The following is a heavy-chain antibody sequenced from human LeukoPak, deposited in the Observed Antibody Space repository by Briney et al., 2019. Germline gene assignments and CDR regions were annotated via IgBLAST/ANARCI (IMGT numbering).Heavy chain of an antibody. D-gene: IGHD3-3*01. CDR3: AREATWGEWYFDH. CDR1: GITFSRHG. Sequence: GGSLRLSCVASGITFSRHGMDWVRQAPRKGLEWVAVIADDGGVKQYADSVKGRFTVSRDNSKSTLYLQMNGLSVEDTAIYYCAREATWGEWYFDHWGQGTPVTVSS. CDR2: IADDGGVK. J-gene: IGHJ4*02. V-gene: IGHV3-30*03.